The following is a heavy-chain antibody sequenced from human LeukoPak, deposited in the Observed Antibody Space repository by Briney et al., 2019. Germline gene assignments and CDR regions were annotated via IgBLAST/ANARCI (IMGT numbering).Heavy chain of an antibody. CDR3: ARGVYYDSSGYYSDY. CDR1: GYTFIAYY. CDR2: VNPHSGAT. V-gene: IGHV1-2*02. Sequence: ASVKVSCKASGYTFIAYYMHWVRQAPGQGLEWMGWVNPHSGATNYAQKFKSRVTMTRDTSLSTVYVELTWLTSDDTAVYYCARGVYYDSSGYYSDYWGQGTLVTVSS. D-gene: IGHD3-22*01. J-gene: IGHJ4*02.